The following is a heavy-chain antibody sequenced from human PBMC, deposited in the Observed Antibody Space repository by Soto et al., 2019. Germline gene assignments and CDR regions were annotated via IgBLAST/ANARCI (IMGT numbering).Heavy chain of an antibody. J-gene: IGHJ4*02. CDR2: IYYSGST. CDR3: ARSIRSGRFLDW. Sequence: SETLSLTCTVSGGSISSYYWSWIRQPPGKGLEWIGYIYYSGSTNYNPSLKSRVTISVDTSKNQFSLKLSSVTAADTAVYYCARSIRSGRFLDWWGQGTLVTVSS. V-gene: IGHV4-59*01. D-gene: IGHD3-10*01. CDR1: GGSISSYY.